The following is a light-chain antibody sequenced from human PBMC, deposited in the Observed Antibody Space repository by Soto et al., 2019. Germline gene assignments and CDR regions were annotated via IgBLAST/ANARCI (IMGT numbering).Light chain of an antibody. J-gene: IGLJ1*01. Sequence: QSVLTQPPSVSGAPGQRVTISCTGSSSNIGAGYDVHWYQQLPGTAPKLLIYGNSNRPSGVPDRFSGSKSGTSASLAITGLQAENEADYYSQSYASSLSGYYVFGTGTKVTVL. CDR1: SSNIGAGYD. CDR2: GNS. V-gene: IGLV1-40*01. CDR3: QSYASSLSGYYV.